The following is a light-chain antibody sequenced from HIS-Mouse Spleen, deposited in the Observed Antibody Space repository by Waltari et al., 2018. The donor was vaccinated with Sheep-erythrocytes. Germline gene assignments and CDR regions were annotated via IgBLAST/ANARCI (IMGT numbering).Light chain of an antibody. CDR1: SRDVGSYNL. CDR2: EGS. J-gene: IGLJ2*01. CDR3: CSYAGSSTLV. V-gene: IGLV2-23*01. Sequence: QSALTQPAPVSGSPGPSTTISCTGTSRDVGSYNLVAWYQQHPGKAPKLMIYEGSKRPSGVSNRFSGSKSGNTASLTISGLQAEDEADYYCCSYAGSSTLVFGGGTKLTVL.